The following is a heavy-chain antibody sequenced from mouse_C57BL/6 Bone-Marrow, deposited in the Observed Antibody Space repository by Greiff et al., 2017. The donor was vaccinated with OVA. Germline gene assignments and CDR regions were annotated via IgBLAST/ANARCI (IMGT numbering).Heavy chain of an antibody. CDR1: GFTFSSYG. Sequence: EVQVVESGGDLVKPGGSLKLSCAASGFTFSSYGMSWVRQTPDKRLEWVATIRSGGSYTYYPDSVKGRFTISRDNAKNTLYLQMSSLKSEDTAMYYCARHDYWGQGTTLTVSA. J-gene: IGHJ2*01. CDR2: IRSGGSYT. V-gene: IGHV5-6*01. CDR3: ARHDY.